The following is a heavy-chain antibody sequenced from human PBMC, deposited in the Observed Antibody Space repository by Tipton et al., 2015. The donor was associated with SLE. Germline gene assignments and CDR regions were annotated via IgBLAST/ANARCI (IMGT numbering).Heavy chain of an antibody. Sequence: SLRLSCEASGFTFRSFVMHWVRQAPGKGLEWVALISSDGSSQIYVDSVKGRFTISRDNSKDTLYLQMESLTAEDTAVYYCARGEFGSGWYVWGQGMLVTVSS. CDR1: GFTFRSFV. V-gene: IGHV3-30*04. CDR3: ARGEFGSGWYV. J-gene: IGHJ4*02. D-gene: IGHD6-13*01. CDR2: ISSDGSSQ.